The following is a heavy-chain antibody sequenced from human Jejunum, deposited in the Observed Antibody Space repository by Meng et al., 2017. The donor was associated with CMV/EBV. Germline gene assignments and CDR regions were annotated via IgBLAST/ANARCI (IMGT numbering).Heavy chain of an antibody. J-gene: IGHJ5*02. CDR3: ARESGSYYWFDP. CDR1: AGPISGYY. D-gene: IGHD1-26*01. CDR2: IYTSGST. V-gene: IGHV4-4*07. Sequence: ALLQESGPGLVKSSETLSLTCFVSAGPISGYYWSWIRQPAGKGLEWIGRIYTSGSTHYNPSLKSRLTMPVDLAKNQISLKLSSVTAADTAVYYCARESGSYYWFDPWGQGTLVTVSS.